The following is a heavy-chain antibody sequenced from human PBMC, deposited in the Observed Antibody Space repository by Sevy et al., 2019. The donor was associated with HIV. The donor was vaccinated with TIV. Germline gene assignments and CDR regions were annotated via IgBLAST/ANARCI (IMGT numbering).Heavy chain of an antibody. V-gene: IGHV3-13*01. Sequence: GGPLRLSCAASGFTFSSYDMHWVRQATGKGLEWFSAIGTAGDTYYPGTVKGRFTISRENAKNSLYLQMNSLRAGDTAVYYCARGGDIVVVPAVWGYMDVWGKGTTVTVSS. CDR2: IGTAGDT. CDR3: ARGGDIVVVPAVWGYMDV. D-gene: IGHD2-2*01. CDR1: GFTFSSYD. J-gene: IGHJ6*03.